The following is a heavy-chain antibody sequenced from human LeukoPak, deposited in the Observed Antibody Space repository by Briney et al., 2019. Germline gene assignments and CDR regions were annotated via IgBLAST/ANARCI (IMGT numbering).Heavy chain of an antibody. Sequence: SVKVSCKASGGTFSSYAISWVRQAPGQGLEWMGGIIPIFGTANYAQKFQGRVTITRNTSISTAYMELSSLRSEDTAVYYCARGTEQQLAPSYYYYYMDVWGKGTTVTVSS. V-gene: IGHV1-69*05. J-gene: IGHJ6*03. CDR3: ARGTEQQLAPSYYYYYMDV. CDR1: GGTFSSYA. D-gene: IGHD6-13*01. CDR2: IIPIFGTA.